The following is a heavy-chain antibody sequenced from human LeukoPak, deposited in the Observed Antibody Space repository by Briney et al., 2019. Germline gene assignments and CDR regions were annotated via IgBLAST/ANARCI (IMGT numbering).Heavy chain of an antibody. D-gene: IGHD5-12*01. Sequence: ASVKVSCKASGYTFTGCYLHWVRQAPGQGLEWMGWINPKSGGTNFARKFQGRVNMTSDTSITTAYMEVSSLTSDDTAVYYCASPIGGYDFAYWGQGTLVIVSS. CDR1: GYTFTGCY. J-gene: IGHJ4*02. CDR2: INPKSGGT. V-gene: IGHV1-2*02. CDR3: ASPIGGYDFAY.